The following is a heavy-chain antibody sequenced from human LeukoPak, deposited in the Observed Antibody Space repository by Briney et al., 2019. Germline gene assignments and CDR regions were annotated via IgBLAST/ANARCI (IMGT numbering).Heavy chain of an antibody. CDR2: INPNSGGT. V-gene: IGHV1-2*02. Sequence: ASVKISCKSSGYTFTAYYMHWVRQAPGQGLEWMGWINPNSGGTNYAQKFQGRVTMTRDTSISTAYMEPSRLRSDDTAVYYCARVTMVRGAHPFFYWGQGTLVTVSS. J-gene: IGHJ4*02. CDR3: ARVTMVRGAHPFFY. D-gene: IGHD3-10*01. CDR1: GYTFTAYY.